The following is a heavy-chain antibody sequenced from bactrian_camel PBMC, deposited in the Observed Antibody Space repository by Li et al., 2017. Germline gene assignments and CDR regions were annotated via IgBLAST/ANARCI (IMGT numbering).Heavy chain of an antibody. J-gene: IGHJ4*01. Sequence: HVQLVESGENLVQPGGSLRLSCAASGFTFTSYWMYWVRQAPGKGLEWVSTINSGGGTTYYVDSLKGRFTISRDNAKNTVYLQMNNLKSEDTALYYCAKLTSRGSELGYWGQGTQVTVS. V-gene: IGHV3S1*01. CDR1: GFTFTSYW. D-gene: IGHD1*01. CDR2: INSGGGTT. CDR3: AKLTSRGSELGY.